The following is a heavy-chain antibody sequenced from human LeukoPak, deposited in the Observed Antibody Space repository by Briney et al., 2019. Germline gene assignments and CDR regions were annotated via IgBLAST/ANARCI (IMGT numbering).Heavy chain of an antibody. CDR3: ASGSRYDFWSGYPPFDY. CDR2: ISSSSSYI. J-gene: IGHJ4*02. D-gene: IGHD3-3*01. V-gene: IGHV3-21*01. CDR1: GFTFSSYS. Sequence: GGSLRLSCAASGFTFSSYSMNWVRQAPGKGLEWVSSISSSSSYIYYADSVKGRFTISRDNAKNSLYLQMNSLRAEDTAVYYCASGSRYDFWSGYPPFDYWGQGTLVTVSS.